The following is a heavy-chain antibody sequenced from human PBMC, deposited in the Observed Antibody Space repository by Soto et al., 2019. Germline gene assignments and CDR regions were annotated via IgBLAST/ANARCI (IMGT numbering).Heavy chain of an antibody. CDR3: ARSSGWFEGDAFDL. J-gene: IGHJ3*01. CDR2: ISRSGDTI. Sequence: GGSLRLSCAASGFRLSDYEMSWIRQAPGKGPEWVSFISRSGDTIYYVDSVKGRFSISRDNAKNSVYLQVRSLRVEDTAAYFCARSSGWFEGDAFDLWGQGTMVTV. D-gene: IGHD3-22*01. CDR1: GFRLSDYE. V-gene: IGHV3-11*01.